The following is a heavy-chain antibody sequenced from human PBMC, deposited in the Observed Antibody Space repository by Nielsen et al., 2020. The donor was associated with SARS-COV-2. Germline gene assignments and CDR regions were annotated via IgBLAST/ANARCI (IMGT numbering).Heavy chain of an antibody. J-gene: IGHJ4*02. CDR3: AHRRGYYGSGTLYYFDY. Sequence: SGPTLVKPTQTLTLTCTFSGFSLSTSGVGVGWIRQPPGKALEWLALIYWDDDKRYSPSLKSRLTITKDTSKNQVVLTMTNMDPVDTATYYCAHRRGYYGSGTLYYFDYWGQGTLVTVSS. D-gene: IGHD3-10*01. CDR1: GFSLSTSGVG. CDR2: IYWDDDK. V-gene: IGHV2-5*02.